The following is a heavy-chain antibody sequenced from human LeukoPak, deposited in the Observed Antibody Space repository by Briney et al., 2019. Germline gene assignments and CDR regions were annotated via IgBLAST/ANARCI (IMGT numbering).Heavy chain of an antibody. CDR2: IYGDGSS. V-gene: IGHV4-61*02. J-gene: IGHJ4*02. D-gene: IGHD3-22*01. CDR1: GGSVGSDNSY. Sequence: PSETLSLTCSVSGGSVGSDNSYWHWIRQPAGKGLEWIGRIYGDGSSTYNPSLKSRVTISVDSSKNQFSLRLSSLTAADAAVYYCARGYYYHTWGQGTLVTVSS. CDR3: ARGYYYHT.